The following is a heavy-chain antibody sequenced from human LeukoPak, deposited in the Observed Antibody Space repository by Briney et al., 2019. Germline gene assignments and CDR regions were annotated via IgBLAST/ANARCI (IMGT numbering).Heavy chain of an antibody. CDR2: ISSSSSTI. J-gene: IGHJ4*02. CDR3: AKDIIYEEFGSLDY. D-gene: IGHD3-10*01. Sequence: GGSLRLSCAASGFTFSSYSMNWVRQAPGKGLEWVSYISSSSSTIYYADSVKGRFTISRDNAKNSLYLQMNSLRAEDTAVYYCAKDIIYEEFGSLDYWGQGTLVTVSS. CDR1: GFTFSSYS. V-gene: IGHV3-48*04.